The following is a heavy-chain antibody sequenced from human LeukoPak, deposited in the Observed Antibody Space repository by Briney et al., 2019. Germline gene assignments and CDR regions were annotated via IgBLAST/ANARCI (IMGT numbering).Heavy chain of an antibody. CDR1: GFTFSSYA. D-gene: IGHD3-22*01. J-gene: IGHJ4*02. Sequence: GRSLRLSCAASGFTFSSYAMHWVRQAPDKGLEWVAVISYDGSNKYYADSVKGRFTISRDNSKNTLYLQMNSLRAEDTAVYYCARDHFYDSSGYSPYWGQGTLVTVSS. CDR2: ISYDGSNK. CDR3: ARDHFYDSSGYSPY. V-gene: IGHV3-30*16.